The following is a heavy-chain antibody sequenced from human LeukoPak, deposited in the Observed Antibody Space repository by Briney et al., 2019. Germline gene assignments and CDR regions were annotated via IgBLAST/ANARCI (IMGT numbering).Heavy chain of an antibody. Sequence: SETLSLTCTVSGGSISSYYWSWIRQPAGKGLEWIGRIDTSGNTNYKPSLKSRVTMSVDTSKNQFSLKLSSVTAADTAVYYCASHRPTYYYGSGSRFYWGQGTLVTVSS. J-gene: IGHJ4*02. CDR1: GGSISSYY. CDR3: ASHRPTYYYGSGSRFY. CDR2: IDTSGNT. D-gene: IGHD3-10*01. V-gene: IGHV4-4*07.